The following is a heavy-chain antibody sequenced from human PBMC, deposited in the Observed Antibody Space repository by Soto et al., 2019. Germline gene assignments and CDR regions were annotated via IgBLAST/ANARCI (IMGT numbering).Heavy chain of an antibody. D-gene: IGHD5-12*01. CDR3: AREERGYSGYDKYGMDV. CDR2: IYHSGST. V-gene: IGHV4-4*02. CDR1: GGSISSSNW. Sequence: PSETMSLTCAVSGGSISSSNWWSWVSQPPGKGLEWIGEIYHSGSTNYNPSLKSRVTISVDKSKNQFSLKLSSVTAADTAVYYCAREERGYSGYDKYGMDVWGQGTTVTVS. J-gene: IGHJ6*02.